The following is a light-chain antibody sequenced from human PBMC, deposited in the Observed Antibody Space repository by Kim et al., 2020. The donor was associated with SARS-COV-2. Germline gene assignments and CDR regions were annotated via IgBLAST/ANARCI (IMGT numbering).Light chain of an antibody. V-gene: IGKV3-11*01. CDR2: DAS. J-gene: IGKJ5*01. Sequence: LSPGERATLSCRASQSVSSYLTWYQQKPGQAPRLLIDDASNRATGIPARFSGSGSGTDFTLTISSLEPEDFAVYYCQQRGKWPITFGQGTRLEIK. CDR3: QQRGKWPIT. CDR1: QSVSSY.